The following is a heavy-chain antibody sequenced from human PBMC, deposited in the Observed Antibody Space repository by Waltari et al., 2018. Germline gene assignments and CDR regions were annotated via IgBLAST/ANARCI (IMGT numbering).Heavy chain of an antibody. J-gene: IGHJ3*01. CDR2: ISYAGTT. Sequence: QLQLQESDPGPVKPSETLSLTCSVSGGSIDTPKHSWIWLRQPPGQGLEWIGTISYAGTTYTNPSLRSRLTMSRDTSKNQLSLTLGSTTAADTAVYYCATYIGASVGTAAFDVWGQGTMVTVSS. V-gene: IGHV4-39*01. D-gene: IGHD5-12*01. CDR3: ATYIGASVGTAAFDV. CDR1: GGSIDTPKHS.